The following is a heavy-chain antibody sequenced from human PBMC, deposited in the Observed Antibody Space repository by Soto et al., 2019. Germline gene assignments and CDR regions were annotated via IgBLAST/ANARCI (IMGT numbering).Heavy chain of an antibody. D-gene: IGHD2-8*02. J-gene: IGHJ4*02. CDR1: GFTVSTYG. Sequence: QVQLVESGGGVVQPGRSLRLSCAVSGFTVSTYGMHWVRQAPGKGLEWVAVISRDGGTKYYADSVKGRFTISRDNSRNAPFLEMNSLRGDDTSFYYSTGEVAPGYWGQGTLVTGSS. V-gene: IGHV3-30*03. CDR2: ISRDGGTK. CDR3: TGEVAPGY.